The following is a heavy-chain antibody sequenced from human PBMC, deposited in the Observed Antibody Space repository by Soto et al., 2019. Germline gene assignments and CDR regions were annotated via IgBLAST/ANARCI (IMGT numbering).Heavy chain of an antibody. D-gene: IGHD2-15*01. CDR2: INAGNGNT. CDR1: GYTFTSYA. J-gene: IGHJ6*02. Sequence: QVQLVQSGAEEKKPGASVKVSCKASGYTFTSYAMHWVRKAPGQRLEWMGWINAGNGNTKYSQKFQGRVTITRDTTASTAYMELSSLRSEDTAVYYCASAEGWWEYYGMDVWGQGTTVTVSS. V-gene: IGHV1-3*05. CDR3: ASAEGWWEYYGMDV.